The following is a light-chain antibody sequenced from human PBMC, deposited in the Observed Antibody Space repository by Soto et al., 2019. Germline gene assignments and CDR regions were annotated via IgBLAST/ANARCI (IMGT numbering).Light chain of an antibody. CDR2: EVS. V-gene: IGLV2-14*01. CDR1: SSDVGGYNY. Sequence: QSALTQPASVSGSPGQSITISCTGTSSDVGGYNYVSWYQQHPGKAPKLMIYEVSNRPPGVSNRLSGSKSGNTASLTISGLQAEDESDYYSSSYISSSTLVVFGGGTKLTVL. CDR3: SSYISSSTLVV. J-gene: IGLJ2*01.